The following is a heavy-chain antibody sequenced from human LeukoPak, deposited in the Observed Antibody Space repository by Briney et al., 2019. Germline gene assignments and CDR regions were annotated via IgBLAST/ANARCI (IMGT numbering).Heavy chain of an antibody. Sequence: PSGTLSLTCTVSGGSISSSSYYWGWIRQPPGKGLEWIGSIYYSGSTYYNPSLKSRVTISVDTSKNQFSLKLSSVTAADTAVYYCARRKVPYCSSTSCYPYFDYWGQGTLVTVSS. D-gene: IGHD2-2*01. V-gene: IGHV4-39*01. CDR3: ARRKVPYCSSTSCYPYFDY. CDR1: GGSISSSSYY. J-gene: IGHJ4*02. CDR2: IYYSGST.